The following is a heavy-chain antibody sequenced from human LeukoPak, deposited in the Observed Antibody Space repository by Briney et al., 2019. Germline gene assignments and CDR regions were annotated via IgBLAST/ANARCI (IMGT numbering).Heavy chain of an antibody. CDR2: IIPIFGTA. Sequence: SVKVSCKASGGTFSSYAISWVRQAPGQGLEWMGGIIPIFGTANYAQKFQGRVTITPDESTSTAYMELSSLRSEDTAAYYCATLSGVVTSPQLSYYYYMDVWGKGTTVTVSS. CDR1: GGTFSSYA. V-gene: IGHV1-69*13. J-gene: IGHJ6*03. CDR3: ATLSGVVTSPQLSYYYYMDV. D-gene: IGHD3-3*01.